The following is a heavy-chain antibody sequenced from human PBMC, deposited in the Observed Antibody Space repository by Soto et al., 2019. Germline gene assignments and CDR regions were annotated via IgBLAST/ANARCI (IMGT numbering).Heavy chain of an antibody. CDR3: ARDHSSGWYKALTPIDY. D-gene: IGHD6-19*01. CDR1: GFTFSSYS. CDR2: ISSSSSYI. J-gene: IGHJ4*02. V-gene: IGHV3-21*01. Sequence: PGGSLRLSCAASGFTFSSYSMNWVRQGPGKGLEWVSSISSSSSYIYYADSVKGRFTISRDNAKNSLYLQMNSLRAEDTAVYYCARDHSSGWYKALTPIDYWGQGTLVTVSS.